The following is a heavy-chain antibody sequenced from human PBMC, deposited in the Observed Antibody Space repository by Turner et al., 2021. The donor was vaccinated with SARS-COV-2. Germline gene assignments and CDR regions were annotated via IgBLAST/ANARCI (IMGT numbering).Heavy chain of an antibody. D-gene: IGHD4-17*01. CDR3: ATATVIYGDYENYYYYYGMDV. CDR1: GYTLTELS. Sequence: QVQLVQSGAEVKKPGASVKVSCKVSGYTLTELSMHWVRQAPGKGLEWMGGFDLEDAKTIYAQKFQGRVTMTEDTSTDTAYMEVSSLRSEDTAVYYCATATVIYGDYENYYYYYGMDVWGQGTTVTVSS. CDR2: FDLEDAKT. J-gene: IGHJ6*02. V-gene: IGHV1-24*01.